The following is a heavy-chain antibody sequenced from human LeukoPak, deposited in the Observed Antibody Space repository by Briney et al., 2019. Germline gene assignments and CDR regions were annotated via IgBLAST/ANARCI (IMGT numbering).Heavy chain of an antibody. CDR2: FHPEDGET. Sequence: ASVKVSCMVSGDTLTALSMHWVRQAPGKGLEWMGGFHPEDGETIYAQKFQGRVTVTEDTSTDTAYMELSSLRSDDTAVYYCTTGKIYCSTTSCSDDYWGQGTLVTVSS. V-gene: IGHV1-24*01. J-gene: IGHJ4*02. D-gene: IGHD2-2*01. CDR1: GDTLTALS. CDR3: TTGKIYCSTTSCSDDY.